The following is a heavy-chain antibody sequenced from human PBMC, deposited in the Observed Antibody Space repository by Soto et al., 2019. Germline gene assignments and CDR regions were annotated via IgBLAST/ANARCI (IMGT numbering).Heavy chain of an antibody. V-gene: IGHV3-30-3*01. Sequence: LRLSCAASGFTFSSYAMHWVRQAPGKGLEWVAVISYDGSNKYYADSVKGRFTISRDNSKNTLYLQMNSLRAEDTAVYYCARDKLNGMDVWGQGTTVTVSS. CDR2: ISYDGSNK. J-gene: IGHJ6*02. CDR3: ARDKLNGMDV. CDR1: GFTFSSYA.